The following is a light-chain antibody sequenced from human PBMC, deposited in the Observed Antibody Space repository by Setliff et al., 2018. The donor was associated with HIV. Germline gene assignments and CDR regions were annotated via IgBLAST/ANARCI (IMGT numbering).Light chain of an antibody. CDR1: RGNVGSFNF. V-gene: IGLV2-8*01. CDR2: EVS. CDR3: SSYAGSNNV. Sequence: QSALTQPVSVSASPGQSITISCTGTRGNVGSFNFVSWYQQHPGKAPKLMIYEVSKRPSGVPDRFSGSKSGNTASLTVSGLQAEDEADYYCSSYAGSNNVFGTGTKVTV. J-gene: IGLJ1*01.